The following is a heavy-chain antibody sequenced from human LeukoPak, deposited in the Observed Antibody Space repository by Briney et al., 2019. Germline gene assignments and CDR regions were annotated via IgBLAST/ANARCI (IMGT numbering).Heavy chain of an antibody. CDR3: AKDMLPYYYGSGSYRGYMDV. CDR1: GFTFSSYW. Sequence: GGSLRLSCAASGFTFSSYWMSWVRQAPGKGLEWVANIKQDGSEKYYVDSVKGRFTISRDNAKNSLYLQMNSLRAEDMALYYCAKDMLPYYYGSGSYRGYMDVWGKGTTVTVSS. J-gene: IGHJ6*03. D-gene: IGHD3-10*01. CDR2: IKQDGSEK. V-gene: IGHV3-7*03.